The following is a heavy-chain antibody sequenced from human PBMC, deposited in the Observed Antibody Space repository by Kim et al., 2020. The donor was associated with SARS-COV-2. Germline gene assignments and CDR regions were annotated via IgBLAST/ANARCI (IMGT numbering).Heavy chain of an antibody. Sequence: GGSLRLSCAASGFSFSTYDMSWVRQAPGKGLEWVSGMSGSGGGTYYADSVKGRFTISRDSSKNTVYLQMSTLRAEDTAVYYGAKGPVVEIWGQGTLVTVSS. D-gene: IGHD3-22*01. V-gene: IGHV3-23*01. CDR3: AKGPVVEI. CDR1: GFSFSTYD. CDR2: MSGSGGGT. J-gene: IGHJ4*02.